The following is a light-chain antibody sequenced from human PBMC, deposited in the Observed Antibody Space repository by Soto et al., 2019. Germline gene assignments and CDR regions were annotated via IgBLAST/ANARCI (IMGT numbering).Light chain of an antibody. CDR2: DAS. CDR1: QSVSNN. Sequence: EIVLTQSPGTLSLSPGERATLSCRASQSVSNNYLAWYQHKPGQTPRLLIYDASTRATGVPARFSGSGSGTEFTLTISSLQSEDFAVYYCQQYNDWWTFGQGTKVDIK. CDR3: QQYNDWWT. V-gene: IGKV3-15*01. J-gene: IGKJ1*01.